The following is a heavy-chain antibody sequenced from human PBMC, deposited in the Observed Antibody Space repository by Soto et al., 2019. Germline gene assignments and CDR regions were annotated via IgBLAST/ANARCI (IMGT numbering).Heavy chain of an antibody. J-gene: IGHJ5*02. CDR2: INTGNGNT. Sequence: QVQVVQSGAEVKKPGASVKVSCKASGITYTTYAIHWVRQAPGQGLEWMGWINTGNGNTRYSQRFQGRVTLTTDTSARTAYMDLSSLTSGDTAVYYCARAISGYVTWGQGTLITVSS. V-gene: IGHV1-3*04. CDR3: ARAISGYVT. CDR1: GITYTTYA. D-gene: IGHD5-12*01.